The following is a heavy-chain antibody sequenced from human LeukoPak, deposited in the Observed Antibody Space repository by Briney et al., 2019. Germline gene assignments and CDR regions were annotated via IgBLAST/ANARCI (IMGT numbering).Heavy chain of an antibody. J-gene: IGHJ3*02. CDR3: ARDLYSSRTNDAFVI. CDR1: GFTVRSNY. D-gene: IGHD6-13*01. V-gene: IGHV3-53*01. Sequence: PGGSLRLSCAASGFTVRSNYMSWVRQAPGKGLEWVSVIYSGGSTNYADSVKGRFTISRDNSKNTLYLQMNSLRADDTAVYYCARDLYSSRTNDAFVIWGQGTMVTVSS. CDR2: IYSGGST.